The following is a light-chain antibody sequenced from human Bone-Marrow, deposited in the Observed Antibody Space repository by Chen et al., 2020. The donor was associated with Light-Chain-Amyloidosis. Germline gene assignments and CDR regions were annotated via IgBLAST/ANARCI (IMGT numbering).Light chain of an antibody. Sequence: EIVLTQSPGTLSLSPGEGANLSCRASQTISSNYLTWYQQKFGQAPRLLIYGSSSRATGIPDSFTGSGSGTDFTLTINRLEPADFAMYYCQQYGTSPLTVGGGTKVEIK. CDR1: QTISSNY. CDR3: QQYGTSPLT. V-gene: IGKV3-20*01. CDR2: GSS. J-gene: IGKJ4*01.